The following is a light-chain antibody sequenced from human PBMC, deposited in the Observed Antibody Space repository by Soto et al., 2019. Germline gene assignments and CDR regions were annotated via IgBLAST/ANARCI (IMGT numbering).Light chain of an antibody. CDR3: QHYIGYSGM. CDR2: KAS. Sequence: DIQMTQSHSTLSASVGDRVTITCRASQSLNSWLAWYQHKPGKAPKLLIHKASILASGVPSRFSGSDSGAEFTLTISSLQPDDFATYYCQHYIGYSGMFGQGTKVDIK. CDR1: QSLNSW. V-gene: IGKV1-5*03. J-gene: IGKJ1*01.